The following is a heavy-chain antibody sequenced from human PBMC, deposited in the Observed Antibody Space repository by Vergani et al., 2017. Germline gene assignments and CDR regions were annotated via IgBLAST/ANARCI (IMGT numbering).Heavy chain of an antibody. CDR3: ATKSCGTPGCQIGYFRE. V-gene: IGHV3-30*03. CDR1: GFTSSYYG. CDR2: ISYEGTQK. D-gene: IGHD1-1*01. Sequence: QVHLLESGGGVVKPGRSLRLSCVVSGFTSSYYGMHWVRQAPGKGLEWVAVISYEGTQKYYADTVKGRFTISRDNSKSTLYLQMNSLRTEDTAVYYCATKSCGTPGCQIGYFREWGQGTLVTVSS. J-gene: IGHJ1*01.